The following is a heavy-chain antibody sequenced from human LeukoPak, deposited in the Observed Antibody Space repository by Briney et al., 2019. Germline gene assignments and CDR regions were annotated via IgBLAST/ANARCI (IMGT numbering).Heavy chain of an antibody. Sequence: GGSLRLSCAASGFTFDDYGMSWVRQAPGKGLEWVSGISGSGGSTYYADSVKGRFTISRDNSKNTLYLQMNSLRAEDTAVYYCARGQATYYYESDAFDIWGQGTMVTVSS. J-gene: IGHJ3*02. CDR3: ARGQATYYYESDAFDI. V-gene: IGHV3-23*01. CDR1: GFTFDDYG. CDR2: ISGSGGST. D-gene: IGHD3-10*01.